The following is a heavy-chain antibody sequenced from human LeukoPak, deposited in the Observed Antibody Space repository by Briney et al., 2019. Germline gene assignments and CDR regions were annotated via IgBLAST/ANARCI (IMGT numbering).Heavy chain of an antibody. Sequence: GGSLRLSCAASGFTFSSYAMSWVHLAPGKGLEWVSAISGSGGSTYYADSVKGRFTISRDNSKNTLYLQMNSLRAEDTAVYYCAKAPPYYYDSSGYFGYWGQGTLVTVSS. D-gene: IGHD3-22*01. J-gene: IGHJ4*02. CDR3: AKAPPYYYDSSGYFGY. CDR1: GFTFSSYA. CDR2: ISGSGGST. V-gene: IGHV3-23*01.